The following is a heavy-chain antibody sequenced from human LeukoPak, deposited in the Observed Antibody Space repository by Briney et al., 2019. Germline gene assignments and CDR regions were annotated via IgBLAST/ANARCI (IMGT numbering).Heavy chain of an antibody. Sequence: PGRSLRLSCAASGFTFSSYGMHWVRQAPGKGLEWVAVISYDGSNKYYADSVKGRFTISRDNSKNTLYLQMNSLRAEDTAVYYCAKARRHSSGWYPVYWGQGTLVTVSS. V-gene: IGHV3-30*18. CDR1: GFTFSSYG. CDR3: AKARRHSSGWYPVY. CDR2: ISYDGSNK. J-gene: IGHJ4*02. D-gene: IGHD6-19*01.